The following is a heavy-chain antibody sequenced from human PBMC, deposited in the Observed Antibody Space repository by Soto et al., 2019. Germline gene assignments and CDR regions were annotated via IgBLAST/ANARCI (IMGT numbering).Heavy chain of an antibody. D-gene: IGHD6-19*01. CDR2: IHDSGST. V-gene: IGHV4-61*01. CDR3: ARGWDAGY. J-gene: IGHJ1*01. CDR1: GGSVGSGRHY. Sequence: QVQLQESGPGLVKPSETLSLTCTVSGGSVGSGRHYWSWIRQPPGKGLEWIGYIHDSGSTNYVSSLKSRVTISADPSSNQFFLKVYSVTAADTAVYYCARGWDAGYWGQRTLVTVSS.